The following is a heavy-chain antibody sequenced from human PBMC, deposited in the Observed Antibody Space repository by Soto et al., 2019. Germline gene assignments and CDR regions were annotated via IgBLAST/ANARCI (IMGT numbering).Heavy chain of an antibody. D-gene: IGHD3-10*01. CDR1: GGSFSGYY. CDR2: INHSGST. Sequence: SETLSLTCAVYGGSFSGYYWSWIRQPPGKGLEWIGEINHSGSTNYNPSLKSRVTISVDTSKNQFSLKLSSVTAADTAVYYCARSTMVRGVIINLDYWGQGTLVTSPQ. J-gene: IGHJ4*02. CDR3: ARSTMVRGVIINLDY. V-gene: IGHV4-34*01.